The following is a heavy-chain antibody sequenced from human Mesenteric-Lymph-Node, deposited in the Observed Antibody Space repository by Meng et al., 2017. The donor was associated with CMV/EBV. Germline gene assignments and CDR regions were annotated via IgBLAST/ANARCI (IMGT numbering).Heavy chain of an antibody. V-gene: IGHV1-69*10. CDR3: AREEERYYFDY. D-gene: IGHD6-25*01. CDR2: IIPILGIA. Sequence: SVKVSCKASGGTFSSYAISWVRQAPGQGLEWMGGIIPILGIANYAQKFQGRVTITTDESTSTAYMELSSLRSEDTAVYYCAREEERYYFDYWGQGTLVTVSS. J-gene: IGHJ4*02. CDR1: GGTFSSYA.